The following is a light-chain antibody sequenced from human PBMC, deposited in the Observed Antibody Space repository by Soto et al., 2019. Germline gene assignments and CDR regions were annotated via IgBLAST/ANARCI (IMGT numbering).Light chain of an antibody. Sequence: EIVLTQSPGTLSLSPGERATLSSRASRSVSSTYLAWYQHKPGQAPRLLIYGASTRATGIPDRFSGSGSGTDFTLTISRLEPEDFAVYYCQHYGSAFPFGPGTTVDF. J-gene: IGKJ3*01. CDR3: QHYGSAFP. CDR1: RSVSSTY. CDR2: GAS. V-gene: IGKV3-20*01.